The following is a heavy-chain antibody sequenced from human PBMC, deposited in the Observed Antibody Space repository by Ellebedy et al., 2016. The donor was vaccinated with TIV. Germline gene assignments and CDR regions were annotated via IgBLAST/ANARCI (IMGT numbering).Heavy chain of an antibody. V-gene: IGHV1-18*01. CDR1: GYTFSSYG. CDR2: ISAYNGDT. J-gene: IGHJ4*02. CDR3: ARKPTGSYPDY. Sequence: AASVKVSCKASGYTFSSYGISWVRQAPGQGLEWMGWISAYNGDTNYAQKLQGRVTMTTDTSTSTAYMELRSLRSDDTAVYYCARKPTGSYPDYWGQGTLVTVSS. D-gene: IGHD1-26*01.